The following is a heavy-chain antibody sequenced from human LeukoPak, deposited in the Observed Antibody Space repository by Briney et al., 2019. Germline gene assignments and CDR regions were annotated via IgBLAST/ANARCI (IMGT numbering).Heavy chain of an antibody. D-gene: IGHD3-10*01. CDR1: GFTFSSYG. CDR2: ISYDGSNK. Sequence: PGRSLRLSCAASGFTFSSYGMHWVRQAPGKGLEWVAVISYDGSNKYYADSVKGRFTISRDNSKNTLYLQMNSLRAEDTAVYSCAKGWYYYGSGSYEWLNWGQGTLVTVSS. J-gene: IGHJ4*02. CDR3: AKGWYYYGSGSYEWLN. V-gene: IGHV3-30*18.